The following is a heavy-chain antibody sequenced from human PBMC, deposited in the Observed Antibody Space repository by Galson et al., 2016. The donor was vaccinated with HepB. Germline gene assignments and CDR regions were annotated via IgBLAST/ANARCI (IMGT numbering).Heavy chain of an antibody. CDR3: AGHSDRTTLYGMDV. Sequence: SLRLSCAASAFTFSNYPMNWVRQAPGKGLEWVSSISTGSSSIYYADSVKGRFTISRDNTKNSLYLQMSNLRAEDTAVYYCAGHSDRTTLYGMDVWGQGTTVTVSS. CDR2: ISTGSSSI. D-gene: IGHD1-14*01. V-gene: IGHV3-21*01. J-gene: IGHJ6*02. CDR1: AFTFSNYP.